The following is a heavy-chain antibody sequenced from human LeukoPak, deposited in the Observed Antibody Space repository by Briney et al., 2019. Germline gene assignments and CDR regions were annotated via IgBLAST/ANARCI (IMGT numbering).Heavy chain of an antibody. J-gene: IGHJ4*02. Sequence: PSETLSLTCTVSGGSISSYYWSWIRHPPGKGLECIGYIYYSGSTNYNPSLKSRVTISVDTSKNQFSLKLSSVTAADTAVYYCASQRPYSSSGHFDYWGQGTLVTVSS. CDR3: ASQRPYSSSGHFDY. CDR2: IYYSGST. D-gene: IGHD6-13*01. CDR1: GGSISSYY. V-gene: IGHV4-59*01.